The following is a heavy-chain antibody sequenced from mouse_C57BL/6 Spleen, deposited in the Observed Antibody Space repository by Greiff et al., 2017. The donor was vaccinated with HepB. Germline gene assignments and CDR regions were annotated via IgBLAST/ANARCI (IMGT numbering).Heavy chain of an antibody. V-gene: IGHV1-42*01. CDR1: GYSFTGYY. CDR2: INPSTGGT. J-gene: IGHJ4*01. Sequence: VQLQQSGPELVKPGASVKISCKASGYSFTGYYINWVKQSPEKSLEWIGEINPSTGGTTYNQKFKAKATLTVDKSSSTAYMQLKSLTSEDSAVYYCARWGLLRYAMDYWGQGTSVTVSS. CDR3: ARWGLLRYAMDY. D-gene: IGHD2-3*01.